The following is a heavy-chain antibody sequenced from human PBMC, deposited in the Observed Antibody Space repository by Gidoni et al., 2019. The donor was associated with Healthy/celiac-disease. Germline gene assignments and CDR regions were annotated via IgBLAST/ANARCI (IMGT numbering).Heavy chain of an antibody. CDR3: AKDHLHRRRASHQPFDY. D-gene: IGHD2-2*01. CDR1: GFPFSSDA. V-gene: IGHV3-23*01. CDR2: ISGIGGST. J-gene: IGHJ4*02. Sequence: EVQLLESGGGLVQPGGSVRLSCAASGFPFSSDAMSWVRQAPGTGLDWVSAISGIGGSTYYADSVKGRFTISRDNSKNTLYLQMNSLRAEDTAVYYCAKDHLHRRRASHQPFDYWGQGTLVTVSS.